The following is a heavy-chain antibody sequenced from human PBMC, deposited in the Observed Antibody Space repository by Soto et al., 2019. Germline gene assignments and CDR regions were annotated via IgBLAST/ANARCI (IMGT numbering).Heavy chain of an antibody. CDR1: GGSISSSNYY. J-gene: IGHJ4*02. CDR3: AGGGRIIFLDC. V-gene: IGHV4-39*01. CDR2: INYSGST. Sequence: QLQLQESGPGLVKPSETLSLTCTVSGGSISSSNYYWGWIRQPPGKGLEWIGTINYSGSTYYNPSLRSRVTISVDTSKNQFSLKLSSVTAADTAVFYCAGGGRIIFLDCWGQGTLVTVSS. D-gene: IGHD2-21*01.